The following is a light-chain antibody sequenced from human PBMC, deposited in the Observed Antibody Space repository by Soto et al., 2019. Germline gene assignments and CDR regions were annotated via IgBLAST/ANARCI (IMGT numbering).Light chain of an antibody. J-gene: IGKJ4*01. CDR2: DAS. CDR1: QSVSRW. V-gene: IGKV1-5*01. CDR3: QQYSSYSFPT. Sequence: DIQMTQSPSILSASVGDSVTITCRASQSVSRWLAWYQQKPGKAPKLLIYDASSLNSGVPSRFSGSQSGTEFPLPSTSLFLDIFAIYFGQQYSSYSFPTLGGGPKGEI.